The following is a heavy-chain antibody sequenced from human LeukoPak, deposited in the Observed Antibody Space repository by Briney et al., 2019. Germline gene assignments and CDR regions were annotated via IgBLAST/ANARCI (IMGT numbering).Heavy chain of an antibody. CDR3: AREMATIVNQFDY. Sequence: GASVKVSCKASGYTFTGYYIHWVRQAPGQGLEWMGWISPYNGNTNYAQKPQGRVTMTTDTSTTTAYMELRSLRSDDTAVYYCAREMATIVNQFDYWGQGTLVTVSS. CDR1: GYTFTGYY. CDR2: ISPYNGNT. V-gene: IGHV1-18*04. J-gene: IGHJ4*02. D-gene: IGHD5-24*01.